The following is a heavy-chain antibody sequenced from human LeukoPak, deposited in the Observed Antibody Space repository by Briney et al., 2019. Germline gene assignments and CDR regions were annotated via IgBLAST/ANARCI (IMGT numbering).Heavy chain of an antibody. CDR2: IIPIFGTA. CDR3: ASTDSSGYADYYYGTDV. J-gene: IGHJ6*02. V-gene: IGHV1-69*01. CDR1: GGTFSSYA. Sequence: ASVKVSCKASGGTFSSYAINWVRQAPGQGLEWMGGIIPIFGTANYAQKFQGRVTITADESTSTAYMELSSLRSEDTAVYYCASTDSSGYADYYYGTDVWGQGTTVTVSS. D-gene: IGHD3-22*01.